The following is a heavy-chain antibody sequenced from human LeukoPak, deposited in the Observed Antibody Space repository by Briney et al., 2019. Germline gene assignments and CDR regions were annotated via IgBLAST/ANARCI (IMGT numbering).Heavy chain of an antibody. CDR1: GFTFSSYS. CDR3: ARVVDIVVVPAAHYFDY. CDR2: ISSSSSYI. Sequence: GGSLRLSCAASGFTFSSYSMNWVRQAPGKGLEWVSSISSSSSYIYCADSVKGRFTISRDNAKNSLYLQMNSLRAEDTAVYYCARVVDIVVVPAAHYFDYWGQGTLVTVSS. J-gene: IGHJ4*02. V-gene: IGHV3-21*01. D-gene: IGHD2-2*03.